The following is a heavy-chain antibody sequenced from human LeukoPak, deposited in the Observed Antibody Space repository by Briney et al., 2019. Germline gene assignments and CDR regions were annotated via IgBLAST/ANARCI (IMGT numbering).Heavy chain of an antibody. D-gene: IGHD3-22*01. J-gene: IGHJ4*02. CDR3: AKGSYYYDSADYFDY. CDR1: GFTFSSYS. V-gene: IGHV3-48*01. CDR2: ISSSSSTI. Sequence: GGSLRLSCAASGFTFSSYSMNWVRQAPGKGLEWVSYISSSSSTIYYADSVKGRVTISRDNSKNTLYLQMNSLRAEDTAVYHCAKGSYYYDSADYFDYWGQGTLVTVSS.